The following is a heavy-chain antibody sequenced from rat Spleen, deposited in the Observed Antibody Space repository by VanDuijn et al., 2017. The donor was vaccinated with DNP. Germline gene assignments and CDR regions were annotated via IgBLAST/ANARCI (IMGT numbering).Heavy chain of an antibody. CDR2: IGSPAYAP. D-gene: IGHD1-2*01. V-gene: IGHV5-22*01. Sequence: EVKLVESGGDLVQPGTSLKLSCAASGFTFSAYYMAWVRQAPAKGLEWVAYIGSPAYAPYHGDSVKGRFTISRDNAKSTLYLQMNSLRSEDTATYYCARAKYSSHYWYFDFWGPGTMVTVSS. CDR1: GFTFSAYY. J-gene: IGHJ1*01. CDR3: ARAKYSSHYWYFDF.